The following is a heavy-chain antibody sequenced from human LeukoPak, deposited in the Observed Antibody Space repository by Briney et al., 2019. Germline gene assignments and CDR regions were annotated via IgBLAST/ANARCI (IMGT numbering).Heavy chain of an antibody. Sequence: SETLSLTCTVSGGSISSSSYYWGWIRQHPGTGLEWIGTIYSSGTPYYNPSLKSRVTISVDTSKNQFSLKLTSVTAADTAVFYCARHPAYGPFDYWGHGALVTVSS. CDR3: ARHPAYGPFDY. V-gene: IGHV4-39*01. CDR1: GGSISSSSYY. J-gene: IGHJ4*01. CDR2: IYSSGTP. D-gene: IGHD3-10*01.